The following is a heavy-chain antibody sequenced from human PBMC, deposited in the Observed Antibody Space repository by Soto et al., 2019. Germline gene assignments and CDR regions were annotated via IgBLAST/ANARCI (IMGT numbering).Heavy chain of an antibody. J-gene: IGHJ5*02. CDR2: IHQSGST. CDR1: GDSISKTNW. D-gene: IGHD2-2*01. V-gene: IGHV4-4*02. CDR3: ARVPILVEIPLAASGWFDP. Sequence: SETLSLTCTVSGDSISKTNWWSWVRQPPGKGLEGIGEIHQSGSTNYNPSLKARVTISVDNSKNQVSLKLRSVRDADTAVYYCARVPILVEIPLAASGWFDPWGQGTLVTVSS.